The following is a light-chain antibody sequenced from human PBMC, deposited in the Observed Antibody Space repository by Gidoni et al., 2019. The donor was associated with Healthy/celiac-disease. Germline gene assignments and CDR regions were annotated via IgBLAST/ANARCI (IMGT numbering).Light chain of an antibody. CDR3: QQRSNWPPFT. J-gene: IGKJ3*01. CDR2: YAS. Sequence: EIVLTQSPATLSLSPGERATLSCRASQSVSSYLAWYQQKPGQAPRLLLYYASNRATCIPARFRCSGSGTDFTLTISSLEPEDFAVYYCQQRSNWPPFTFGPGTKVDIK. CDR1: QSVSSY. V-gene: IGKV3-11*01.